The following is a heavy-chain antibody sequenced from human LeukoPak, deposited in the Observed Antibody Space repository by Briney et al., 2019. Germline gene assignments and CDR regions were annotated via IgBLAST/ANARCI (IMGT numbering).Heavy chain of an antibody. V-gene: IGHV3-48*01. Sequence: GGSLRLSCAASGFTFSSHSMNWVRQAPGKGLEWVSYISSGSTIIHYADSVKGRFTISRDDAKNSLYLQMNSLRAEDTAVYYCAKVPRQHDNWFDPWGQGTLVTVSS. D-gene: IGHD6-13*01. CDR1: GFTFSSHS. J-gene: IGHJ5*02. CDR3: AKVPRQHDNWFDP. CDR2: ISSGSTII.